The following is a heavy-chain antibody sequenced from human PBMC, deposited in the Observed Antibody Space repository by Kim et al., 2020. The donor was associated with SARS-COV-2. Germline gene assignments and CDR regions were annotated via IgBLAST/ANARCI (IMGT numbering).Heavy chain of an antibody. V-gene: IGHV1-69*13. CDR3: ASFPPLLTHYGSGSYLNAFDI. D-gene: IGHD3-10*01. Sequence: SVKVSCKASGGTFSSYAISWVRQAPGQGLEWMGGIIPIFGTANYAQKFQGRVTITADESTSTAYMELSSLRSEDTAVYYCASFPPLLTHYGSGSYLNAFDIWGQGTMVTVSS. CDR2: IIPIFGTA. CDR1: GGTFSSYA. J-gene: IGHJ3*02.